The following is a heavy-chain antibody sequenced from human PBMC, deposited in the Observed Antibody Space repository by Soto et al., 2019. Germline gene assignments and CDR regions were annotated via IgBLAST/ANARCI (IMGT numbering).Heavy chain of an antibody. J-gene: IGHJ4*02. Sequence: QVQLVQSGGEVKKPGASVKVSCRASGYTFTSYGISWVRQAPGQGLEWLGWTSAYMVTNYAQKFQGRVTMTTDTSTSTAYMEWRSLRFDDTAGYYCARDSSGRAIFDSWGQGTLVTVSS. D-gene: IGHD6-19*01. CDR1: GYTFTSYG. CDR2: TSAYMVT. V-gene: IGHV1-18*01. CDR3: ARDSSGRAIFDS.